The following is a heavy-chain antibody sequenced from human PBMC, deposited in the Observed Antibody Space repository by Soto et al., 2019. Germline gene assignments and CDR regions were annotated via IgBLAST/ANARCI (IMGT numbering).Heavy chain of an antibody. J-gene: IGHJ6*02. CDR2: MNPNSGNT. Sequence: ASVKVSCKASGYTFTSYDINWVRQATGQGLEWMGWMNPNSGNTGYAQKFQGRVTMTRNTSISTAYMELSSLRSGDTAVYYCARGAFIAARHPPGDYYYGMDVWGQGTTVTVSS. CDR3: ARGAFIAARHPPGDYYYGMDV. D-gene: IGHD6-6*01. CDR1: GYTFTSYD. V-gene: IGHV1-8*01.